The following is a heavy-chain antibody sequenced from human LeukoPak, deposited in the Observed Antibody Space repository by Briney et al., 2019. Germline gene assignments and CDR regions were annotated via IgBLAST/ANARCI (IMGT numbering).Heavy chain of an antibody. J-gene: IGHJ5*02. CDR1: GGSFSGYY. D-gene: IGHD2-2*01. V-gene: IGHV4-34*01. CDR3: ATRPNAPGAQLPRRTNRFDP. Sequence: SETLSLTCAVYGGSFSGYYWSWIRQPPGKGLEWIGEINHSGSTNYNPSLKSRVTISVDTSKNQFSLKLSSVTAAATAVYYCATRPNAPGAQLPRRTNRFDPWGQGTLVTVSS. CDR2: INHSGST.